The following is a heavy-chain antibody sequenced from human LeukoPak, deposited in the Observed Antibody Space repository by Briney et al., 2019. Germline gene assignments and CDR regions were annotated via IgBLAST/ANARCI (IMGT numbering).Heavy chain of an antibody. J-gene: IGHJ4*02. D-gene: IGHD6-19*01. CDR3: AVGYSSGWYVDY. CDR2: IIPIFGTA. V-gene: IGHV1-69*13. Sequence: SVKVSCKASGGTFSSYAISWVRQAPGQGLEWMGGIIPIFGTANYAQKFQGRVTITADESTSTAYMELSSLRSEDTAVYYCAVGYSSGWYVDYWGQGTLVTVSS. CDR1: GGTFSSYA.